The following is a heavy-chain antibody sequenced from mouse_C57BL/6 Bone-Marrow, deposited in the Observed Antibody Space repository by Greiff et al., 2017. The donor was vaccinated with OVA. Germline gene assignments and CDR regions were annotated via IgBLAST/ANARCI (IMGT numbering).Heavy chain of an antibody. CDR1: GYTFTSYW. J-gene: IGHJ4*01. CDR2: IDPSDSYT. V-gene: IGHV1-59*01. D-gene: IGHD2-4*01. Sequence: VQLVESGAELVRPGTSVKLSCKASGYTFTSYWMHWVKQRPGQGLEWIGVIDPSDSYTNYNQKFKGKATLTVDTSSSTAYMQLSSLTSEDSAVYYCARDYDYDEGWAMDYWGQGTSVTVSS. CDR3: ARDYDYDEGWAMDY.